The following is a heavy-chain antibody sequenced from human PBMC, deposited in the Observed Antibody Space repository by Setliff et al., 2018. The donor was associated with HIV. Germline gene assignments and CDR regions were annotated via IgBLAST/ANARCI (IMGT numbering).Heavy chain of an antibody. Sequence: ASETLSLTCTVSGGSISSSSYYWGWIRQPPGKGLEWIGIIYYSGSTYYNPSLKSRVTISVDTSKNQFSLKLSSVTAADTAVYYCARLRREEQWLVRGWFDPWGQGTLVTVSS. V-gene: IGHV4-39*01. CDR2: IYYSGST. J-gene: IGHJ5*02. CDR1: GGSISSSSYY. CDR3: ARLRREEQWLVRGWFDP. D-gene: IGHD6-19*01.